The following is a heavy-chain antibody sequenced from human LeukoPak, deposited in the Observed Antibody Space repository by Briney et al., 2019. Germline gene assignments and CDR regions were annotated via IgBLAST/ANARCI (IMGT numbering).Heavy chain of an antibody. Sequence: PSETLSXTCTVSGGSISSYYWSWIRQPPGKGLEWIGYIYYSGSTNYNPSLKSRVTISVDTSKNQFSLKLSSVTAADTAVYYCARGRSWDNFDYWGQGTLVTVSS. CDR2: IYYSGST. J-gene: IGHJ4*02. D-gene: IGHD6-13*01. V-gene: IGHV4-59*01. CDR1: GGSISSYY. CDR3: ARGRSWDNFDY.